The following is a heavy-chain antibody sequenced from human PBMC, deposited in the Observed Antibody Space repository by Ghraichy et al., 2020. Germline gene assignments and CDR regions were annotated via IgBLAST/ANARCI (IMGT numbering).Heavy chain of an antibody. CDR2: ISSSSNTI. V-gene: IGHV3-48*01. Sequence: GGSLRLSCAGSGFTFSSYGMNWVRQAPGTGLEWVSYISSSSNTIYYADSVKGRFTVSRDNAKNSLYLQMNSLRVEDTAVYYCARTICGDCAETKSWGQGTLVTVSS. J-gene: IGHJ5*02. CDR3: ARTICGDCAETKS. CDR1: GFTFSSYG. D-gene: IGHD2-21*02.